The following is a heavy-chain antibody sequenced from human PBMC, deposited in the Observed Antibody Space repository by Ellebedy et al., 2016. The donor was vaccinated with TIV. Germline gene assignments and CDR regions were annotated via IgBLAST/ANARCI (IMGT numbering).Heavy chain of an antibody. CDR1: GFTFSGYA. CDR2: IWDDGSNK. Sequence: PGGSLRLSCAASGFTFSGYAMHWFRQAPGKGLEWVAVIWDDGSNKYYADSVKGRFTISRDNSKNTVYLQMNSLRAEDTAVYYCARDRWHAVWGDSWGQGTLVTVSS. D-gene: IGHD3-16*01. CDR3: ARDRWHAVWGDS. J-gene: IGHJ4*02. V-gene: IGHV3-33*01.